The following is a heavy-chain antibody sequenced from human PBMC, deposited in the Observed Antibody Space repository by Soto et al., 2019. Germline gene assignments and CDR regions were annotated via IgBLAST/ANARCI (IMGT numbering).Heavy chain of an antibody. CDR3: ARDNGPVVGMDV. CDR1: GFTFSSYD. D-gene: IGHD2-15*01. J-gene: IGHJ6*02. CDR2: IGTAGDT. V-gene: IGHV3-13*01. Sequence: GGSLRLSCAASGFTFSSYDMHWVRQATGRRLEWVSAIGTAGDTYYPGSVKGRFTISRENAKNSLYLQMNSLRAEDTAVYYCARDNGPVVGMDVWGQGTTVTVSS.